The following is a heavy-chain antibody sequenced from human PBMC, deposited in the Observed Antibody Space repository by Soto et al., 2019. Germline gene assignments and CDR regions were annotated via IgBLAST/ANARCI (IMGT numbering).Heavy chain of an antibody. CDR3: EGTRGY. CDR1: GFTFTGYW. J-gene: IGHJ4*02. CDR2: IHEDGDET. V-gene: IGHV3-7*05. D-gene: IGHD1-1*01. Sequence: EVQVVESGGGLVQPGGSLRLSCSVSGFTFTGYWMKWVRQAPGKVLEWVDTIHEDGDETYYVDSVRGRFTVSRDSATNSMLLQMNSLRVEDTAVYYSEGTRGYWGQGTLVTVSS.